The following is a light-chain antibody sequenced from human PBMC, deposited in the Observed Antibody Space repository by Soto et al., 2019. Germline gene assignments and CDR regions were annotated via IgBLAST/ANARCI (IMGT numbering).Light chain of an antibody. V-gene: IGKV3-15*01. CDR3: QQYNNWPPMYT. CDR1: QSVSSN. J-gene: IGKJ2*01. CDR2: CAS. Sequence: EIVMTQSPATLSVSPGERATLSCRASQSVSSNLAWYRQKPGQAPRLLIYCASTRATGIPARFSGSGSGTEFPLTISSLQSEDFAVYYCQQYNNWPPMYTFGQGTKLEIK.